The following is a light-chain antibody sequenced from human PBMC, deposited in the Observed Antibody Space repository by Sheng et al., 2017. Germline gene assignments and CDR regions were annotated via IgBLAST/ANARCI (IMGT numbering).Light chain of an antibody. CDR2: KAS. V-gene: IGKV1-5*03. Sequence: DIQMTQSPSTLSASVGDRVTITCRASQNISSWLAWYQQKPGKAPKLLIYKASSLESGVPSRFSRQWXWDRIHLTFTSLQPDDFATYYCQQFYSYSGLTFGGGTKVEIK. J-gene: IGKJ4*01. CDR3: QQFYSYSGLT. CDR1: QNISSW.